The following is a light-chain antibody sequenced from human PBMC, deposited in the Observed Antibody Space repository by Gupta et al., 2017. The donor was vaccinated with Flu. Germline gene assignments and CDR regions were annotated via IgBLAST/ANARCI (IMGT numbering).Light chain of an antibody. Sequence: PASLSASVRDRVIITCRASQSISRALYWYQQRPEQAPKLLINAASRLQNGVPSGFSGSGSGTDFTLTIRSLEPEDVATYYCQQSSSSPVTFGWGTKVEIK. V-gene: IGKV1-39*01. CDR2: AAS. J-gene: IGKJ4*01. CDR3: QQSSSSPVT. CDR1: QSISRA.